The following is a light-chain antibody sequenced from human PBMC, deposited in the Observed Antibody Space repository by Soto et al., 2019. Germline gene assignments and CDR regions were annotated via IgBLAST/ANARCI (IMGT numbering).Light chain of an antibody. CDR2: GNS. J-gene: IGLJ1*01. CDR3: QSYDSSLSVLDV. Sequence: QSVLTQPPSVSGAPGQTVTISCTGSSSNIGAGYDVHWYQQLPGTAPKLLIYGNSNRPSGVPDRFSGSKSGTSASLAITGRLAEDEADYYCQSYDSSLSVLDVFGTGTKLTVL. CDR1: SSNIGAGYD. V-gene: IGLV1-40*01.